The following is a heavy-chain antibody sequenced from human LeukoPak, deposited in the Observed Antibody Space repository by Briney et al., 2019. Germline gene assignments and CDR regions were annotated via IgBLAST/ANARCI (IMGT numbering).Heavy chain of an antibody. D-gene: IGHD5-18*01. V-gene: IGHV1-18*01. CDR2: ISAYNGNT. J-gene: IGHJ4*02. CDR1: GYTFTSYG. CDR3: ARGGPVGAMVKGPLDY. Sequence: GASVTVSCKASGYTFTSYGISWVRQAPGQGLEWMGWISAYNGNTNYAQKLQGRVTMTTDTSTSTAYMELRSLRSDDTAVYYCARGGPVGAMVKGPLDYWGQGTLVTVSS.